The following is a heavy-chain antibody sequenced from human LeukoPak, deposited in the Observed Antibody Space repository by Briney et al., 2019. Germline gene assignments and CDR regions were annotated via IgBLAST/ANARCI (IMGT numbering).Heavy chain of an antibody. V-gene: IGHV4-34*01. CDR2: IHYSGSA. CDR3: ARGILSGYYFDS. CDR1: GGSFSGYY. J-gene: IGHJ4*02. Sequence: PSETLSLTCAVSGGSFSGYYWSWVRPSPGKGLGWIAEIHYSGSASYNPSLKSRVTISGDPSKNQVSLRVTSVTAADTAEYYCARGILSGYYFDSWGQGSLVTVSS. D-gene: IGHD2-15*01.